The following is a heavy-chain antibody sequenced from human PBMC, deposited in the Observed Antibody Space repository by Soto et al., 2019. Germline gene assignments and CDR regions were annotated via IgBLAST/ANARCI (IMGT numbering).Heavy chain of an antibody. J-gene: IGHJ4*02. CDR1: GYTFTSYG. D-gene: IGHD6-13*01. CDR3: ARVGAIAPAEGDY. CDR2: ISGYNNNK. V-gene: IGHV1-18*01. Sequence: QIQLVQSGTEVREPGASVKVSCQASGYTFTSYGIIWVRQAPGQGLELMGWISGYNNNKDYAQKYRARVNMTTDTYTRTDYMELRSLRSDDTAVYYCARVGAIAPAEGDYWGQGTLVTVSS.